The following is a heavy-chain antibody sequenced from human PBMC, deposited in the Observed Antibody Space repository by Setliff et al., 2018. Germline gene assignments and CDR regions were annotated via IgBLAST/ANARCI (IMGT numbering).Heavy chain of an antibody. CDR3: ALSDHYPFYYDY. Sequence: PSETLSLTCTVSGDYISSQYWSWIRQPPGKGLEWIGYISNGGSTDYNPSLKSRVTISEDTSRSQFSLKLTSVTTADTAVYYCALSDHYPFYYDYWGLGTLVTVS. V-gene: IGHV4-59*11. J-gene: IGHJ4*02. D-gene: IGHD3-3*01. CDR1: GDYISSQY. CDR2: ISNGGST.